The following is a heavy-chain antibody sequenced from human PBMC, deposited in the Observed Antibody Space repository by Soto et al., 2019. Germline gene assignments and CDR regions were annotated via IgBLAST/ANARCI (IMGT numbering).Heavy chain of an antibody. CDR1: GFTFSRYG. D-gene: IGHD3-10*01. V-gene: IGHV3-33*01. CDR3: ARPGYYGSGSYSEYLQP. Sequence: QVQLVESGGGVVQPGRSLRLSCVVSGFTFSRYGMHWVRQAPGKGLEWVAVIWSDGSIKYYADSVKGRFTISRDNSKNTRYLQMNSLRAEDTAVYYCARPGYYGSGSYSEYLQPWGQGTLVTVSS. CDR2: IWSDGSIK. J-gene: IGHJ1*01.